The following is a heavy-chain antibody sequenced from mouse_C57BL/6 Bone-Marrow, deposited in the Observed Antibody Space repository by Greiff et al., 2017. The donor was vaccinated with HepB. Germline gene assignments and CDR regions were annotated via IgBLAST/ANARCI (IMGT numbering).Heavy chain of an antibody. CDR1: GYTFTSYW. V-gene: IGHV1-61*01. J-gene: IGHJ2*01. Sequence: QVQLKQPGAELVRPGSSVKLSCKASGYTFTSYWMDWVKQRPGQGLEWIGNIYPSDSETHYNQKFKDKATLTVDKSSSTAYMQLSSLTSEDSAVYYCARRDYSNGWGQGTTLTVSS. CDR2: IYPSDSET. CDR3: ARRDYSNG. D-gene: IGHD2-5*01.